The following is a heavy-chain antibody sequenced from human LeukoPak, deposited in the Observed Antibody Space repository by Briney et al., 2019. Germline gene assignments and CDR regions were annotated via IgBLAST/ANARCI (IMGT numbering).Heavy chain of an antibody. CDR2: IYYSGST. J-gene: IGHJ6*03. Sequence: SETLSLTCTVSGGSISSGSYYWSWIRQPAGKGLEWIGYIYYSGSTNYNPSLKSRVTISVDTSKNQFSLKLSSVTAADTAVYYCARVVEGQVSSSWYYYYYYMDVWGKGTTVTVSS. CDR3: ARVVEGQVSSSWYYYYYYMDV. CDR1: GGSISSGSYY. D-gene: IGHD6-13*01. V-gene: IGHV4-61*10.